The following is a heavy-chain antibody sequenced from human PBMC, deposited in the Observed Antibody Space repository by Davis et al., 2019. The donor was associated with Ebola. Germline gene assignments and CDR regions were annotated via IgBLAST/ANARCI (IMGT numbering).Heavy chain of an antibody. CDR3: ASTEAGLDY. Sequence: SLKISCAASGFTFDDYAIHWVRQAPGKGLEWVSGISWNRVIIGYGEFVKGRFTISRDNSKNTVYLEMNSLRAEDTAVYYCASTEAGLDYWGQGTLVTVSS. D-gene: IGHD2-8*02. CDR2: ISWNRVII. CDR1: GFTFDDYA. V-gene: IGHV3-9*01. J-gene: IGHJ4*02.